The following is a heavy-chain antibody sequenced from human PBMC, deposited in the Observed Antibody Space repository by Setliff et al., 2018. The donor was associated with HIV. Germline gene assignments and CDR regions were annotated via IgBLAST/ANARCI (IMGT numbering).Heavy chain of an antibody. CDR2: INTETGNP. Sequence: GASVKVSCKASGYTPTTYGISWVRQAPGQGPEWMGWINTETGNPMYAQGFRGRLVFSLDTSVNTAYLQINSLKAEDTAMYYCARVGSYWSTFDYWGQGALVTVSS. CDR3: ARVGSYWSTFDY. D-gene: IGHD2-8*02. CDR1: GYTPTTYG. J-gene: IGHJ4*02. V-gene: IGHV7-4-1*02.